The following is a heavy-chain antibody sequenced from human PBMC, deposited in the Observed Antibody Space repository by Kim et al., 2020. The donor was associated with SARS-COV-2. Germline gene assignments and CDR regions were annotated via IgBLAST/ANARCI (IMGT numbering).Heavy chain of an antibody. CDR1: GGSFSGYY. D-gene: IGHD3-16*02. V-gene: IGHV4-34*01. CDR2: INHSGST. Sequence: SETLSLTCAVYGGSFSGYYWSWIRQPPGKGLEWIGEINHSGSTNYNPSLKSRVTISVDTSKNQFSLKLSSVTAADTAVYYCARGTNQSKYRKAPTGDYWGQGTLVTVSS. CDR3: ARGTNQSKYRKAPTGDY. J-gene: IGHJ4*02.